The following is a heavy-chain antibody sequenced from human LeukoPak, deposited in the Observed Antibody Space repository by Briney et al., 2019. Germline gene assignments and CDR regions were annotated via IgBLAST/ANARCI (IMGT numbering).Heavy chain of an antibody. CDR3: AREYSSSSEGWFDP. D-gene: IGHD6-6*01. CDR2: INHSGST. V-gene: IGHV4-34*01. Sequence: SETLSLTCAVYGGSFSGYYWCWIRQPPGKGLEWIGEINHSGSTNYNPSLKSRVTISVDTSKNQFSLKLSSVTAADTAVYYCAREYSSSSEGWFDPWGQGTLVTVSS. CDR1: GGSFSGYY. J-gene: IGHJ5*02.